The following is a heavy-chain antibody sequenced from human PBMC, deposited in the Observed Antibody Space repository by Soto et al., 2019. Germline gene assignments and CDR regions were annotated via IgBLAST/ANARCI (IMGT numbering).Heavy chain of an antibody. J-gene: IGHJ4*02. CDR3: ARSVAVPGAHIDY. Sequence: KPSETLSLTCSVSGGSISGSYWSWIRQSPGKGLEWLGYVYYTGSTNYSPSLRSRVSISVDTSKNEFSLRLSSVTAADTAVYFCARSVAVPGAHIDYRGKGTPVTVS. D-gene: IGHD6-19*01. CDR2: VYYTGST. CDR1: GGSISGSY. V-gene: IGHV4-59*01.